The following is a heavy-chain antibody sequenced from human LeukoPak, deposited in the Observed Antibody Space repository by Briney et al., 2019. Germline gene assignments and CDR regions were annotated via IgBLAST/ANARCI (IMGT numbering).Heavy chain of an antibody. V-gene: IGHV3-23*01. Sequence: GGSLRLSCAASGFTFSSYAMSWVRQAPRKGLEWVSAISGSGGSTYYADSVKGRFTISRDNSKNTLYLQMNSLRAEDTAVYYCAKDSPYYYGSGSYSYFDYWGQGTLVTVSS. D-gene: IGHD3-10*01. CDR3: AKDSPYYYGSGSYSYFDY. CDR1: GFTFSSYA. CDR2: ISGSGGST. J-gene: IGHJ4*02.